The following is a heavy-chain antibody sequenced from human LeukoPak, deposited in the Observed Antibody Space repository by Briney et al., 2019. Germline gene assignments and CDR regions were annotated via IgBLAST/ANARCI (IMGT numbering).Heavy chain of an antibody. CDR1: GFTFGSYN. V-gene: IGHV3-48*02. Sequence: GGSLRLSCAASGFTFGSYNMNWVRQAPGKGLEWVSYISSTGSTIFYADSVKGRFTISRDNAKNSLYLQMSSLRDGDTAVYYCAKDAWGSFDYWGQGTLVTVSS. J-gene: IGHJ4*02. CDR2: ISSTGSTI. CDR3: AKDAWGSFDY. D-gene: IGHD3-16*01.